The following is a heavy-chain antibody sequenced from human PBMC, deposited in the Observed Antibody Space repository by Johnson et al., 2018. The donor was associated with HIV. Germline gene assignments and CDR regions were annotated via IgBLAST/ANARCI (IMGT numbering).Heavy chain of an antibody. V-gene: IGHV3-20*04. J-gene: IGHJ3*02. CDR2: INWNGGNT. Sequence: VQLVESGGGVVQPGRSLRLSCATSGFTFDDYGMSWVRQAPGKGLEWVSGINWNGGNTSYADSVKGRFTISRDNAKNSLYLQMNSRRAEDTAVDYCARGRNAFDIWGQGTMVTVS. CDR3: ARGRNAFDI. CDR1: GFTFDDYG.